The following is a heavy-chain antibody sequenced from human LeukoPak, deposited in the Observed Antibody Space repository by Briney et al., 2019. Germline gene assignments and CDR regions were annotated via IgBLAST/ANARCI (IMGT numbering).Heavy chain of an antibody. Sequence: GRSLRLSCAASGFTFSSYGMHWVRQAPGKGLEWVAVISYDGSNKYYADSVKGRFTISRDNSKNSLYLQMNSLRAEDTAVYYCARGGSRELRYWGQGTLVTVSS. D-gene: IGHD1-26*01. CDR3: ARGGSRELRY. CDR1: GFTFSSYG. CDR2: ISYDGSNK. V-gene: IGHV3-30*03. J-gene: IGHJ4*02.